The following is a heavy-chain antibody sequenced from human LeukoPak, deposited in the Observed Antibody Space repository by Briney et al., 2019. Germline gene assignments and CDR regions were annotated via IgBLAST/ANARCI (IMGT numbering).Heavy chain of an antibody. D-gene: IGHD3-3*01. J-gene: IGHJ4*02. CDR3: AKDGGFWSGYYPY. CDR1: GFTFSNYA. Sequence: QPGGSLRLSCAASGFTFSNYAMSWVRQAPGKGLEWVSAISGSGGSTYYADSVKGRLTISRDISKNTLYLQMNSLRAEDTAVYYCAKDGGFWSGYYPYWGQGTLVTVSS. CDR2: ISGSGGST. V-gene: IGHV3-23*01.